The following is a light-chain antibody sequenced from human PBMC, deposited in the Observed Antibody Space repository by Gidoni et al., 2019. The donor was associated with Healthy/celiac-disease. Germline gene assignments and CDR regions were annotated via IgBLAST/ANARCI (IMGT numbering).Light chain of an antibody. CDR2: WAS. CDR3: QQYYSTPLT. CDR1: QRVLYSSNNKNY. J-gene: IGKJ4*01. Sequence: DIVMTQSPDSLAVSLGERATINCKSSQRVLYSSNNKNYLAWYQQKPGQPPTLLIYWASTRESGVPDRFSGSGSGTDFTLTISSLQAEDVAVYYCQQYYSTPLTFXGXTKVEIK. V-gene: IGKV4-1*01.